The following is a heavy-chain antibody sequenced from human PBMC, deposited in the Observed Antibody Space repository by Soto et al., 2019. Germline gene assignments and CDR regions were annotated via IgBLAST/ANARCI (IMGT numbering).Heavy chain of an antibody. CDR1: GGTFSSYA. Sequence: QVQLVQSGAEVKKPGASVKVSCKASGGTFSSYAISWVRQAPGQGLEWMGGIIAIFGTANYPQKIQGRVTITADESTSTADMELSSLRSEDTAVYYCARDNSGDDSSVYYLLSWGQGTLVTVSS. V-gene: IGHV1-69*01. D-gene: IGHD3-22*01. J-gene: IGHJ5*02. CDR3: ARDNSGDDSSVYYLLS. CDR2: IIAIFGTA.